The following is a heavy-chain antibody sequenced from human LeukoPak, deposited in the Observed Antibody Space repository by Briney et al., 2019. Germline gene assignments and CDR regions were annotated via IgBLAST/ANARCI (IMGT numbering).Heavy chain of an antibody. CDR2: INHSGST. Sequence: PSETLSLTCAVYGGSFSGYYWSWIRQPPKKGLEWIGEINHSGSTNYNPSLKSRVTLSEDTSKNQFSLKVRSVTAADTAVYYCARVLVGPYFYYSYSGMNAWAKGPRSPSP. CDR1: GGSFSGYY. D-gene: IGHD2-8*02. J-gene: IGHJ6*02. CDR3: ARVLVGPYFYYSYSGMNA. V-gene: IGHV4-34*01.